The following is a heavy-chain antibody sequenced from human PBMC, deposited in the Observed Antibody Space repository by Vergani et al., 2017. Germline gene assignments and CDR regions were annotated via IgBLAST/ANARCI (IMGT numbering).Heavy chain of an antibody. J-gene: IGHJ4*02. D-gene: IGHD4-17*01. CDR1: GGSISSSSYY. CDR3: ASPNGDVRGWYFDY. Sequence: QVQLQESGPGLVKPSETLSLTCTVSGGSISSSSYYWGWIRQPPGKGLEWIGSIYYSGSTYYNPSLKSRVTISVDTSKNQFSLKLSSVTAADTAVYYCASPNGDVRGWYFDYWGQGTLVTVSS. CDR2: IYYSGST. V-gene: IGHV4-39*01.